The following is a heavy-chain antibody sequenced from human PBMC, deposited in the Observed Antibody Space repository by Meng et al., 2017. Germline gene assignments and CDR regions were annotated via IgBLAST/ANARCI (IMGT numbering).Heavy chain of an antibody. Sequence: VQLWESGEGLIPPGGPRRLSFAASGFPFNNYWMHWVRQVPGKGLVWVSRISGDGSITNYADSVKGRFTISRDNAKNTLYLQMNSLRPEDTAVYYCLDEAPRSDYWGQGSLVTVSS. CDR3: LDEAPRSDY. CDR2: ISGDGSIT. D-gene: IGHD1-1*01. CDR1: GFPFNNYW. J-gene: IGHJ4*02. V-gene: IGHV3-74*01.